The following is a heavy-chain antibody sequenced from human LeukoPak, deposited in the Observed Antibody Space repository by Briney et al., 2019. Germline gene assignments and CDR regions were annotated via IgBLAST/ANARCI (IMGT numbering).Heavy chain of an antibody. CDR1: GFTFSSYS. CDR2: ISSSSSYI. Sequence: PGGSLRLSCAASGFTFSSYSMNWVRQAPGKGLEWVSSISSSSSYIYYADLVKGRFTISRDNAKNSLYLQMNSLRAEDTAVYYCARAPRTLRYFDWSPPNWFDPWGQGTLVTVSS. CDR3: ARAPRTLRYFDWSPPNWFDP. J-gene: IGHJ5*02. V-gene: IGHV3-21*01. D-gene: IGHD3-9*01.